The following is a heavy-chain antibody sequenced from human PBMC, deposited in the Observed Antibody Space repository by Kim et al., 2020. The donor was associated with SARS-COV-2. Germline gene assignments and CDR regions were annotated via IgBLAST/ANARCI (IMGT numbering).Heavy chain of an antibody. CDR1: GGSINGYW. Sequence: SETLSLTCTVSGGSINGYWWTWMRQSAGKGMQYIGRVYSSGITDYNPSLKSRLTMSADTSENQVSLKLTSVTAADTAVYYCARVRGFKSDGRWYLWLDP. CDR3: ARVRGFKSDGRWYLWLDP. CDR2: VYSSGIT. J-gene: IGHJ5*02. V-gene: IGHV4-4*07. D-gene: IGHD6-13*01.